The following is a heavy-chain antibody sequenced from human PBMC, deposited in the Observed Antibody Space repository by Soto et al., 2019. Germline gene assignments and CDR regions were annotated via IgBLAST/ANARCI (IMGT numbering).Heavy chain of an antibody. CDR1: GGSISNYY. CDR2: IFYSGST. CDR3: ARRVVVSETFDY. Sequence: PSETLSLTCTVSGGSISNYYWSWIRQPPGRGLEWIGHIFYSGSTNYNPALKSRVTISVDTPKNQFSLKLSSVTAADTAVYYCARRVVVSETFDYWGQGTLVTVSS. D-gene: IGHD2-2*01. V-gene: IGHV4-59*08. J-gene: IGHJ4*02.